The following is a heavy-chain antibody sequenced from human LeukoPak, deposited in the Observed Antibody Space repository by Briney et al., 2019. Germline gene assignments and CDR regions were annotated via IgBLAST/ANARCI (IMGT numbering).Heavy chain of an antibody. CDR3: ARNWDF. CDR1: GGSFSGYY. V-gene: IGHV4-34*01. J-gene: IGHJ3*01. D-gene: IGHD1-26*01. Sequence: SETLSLTCAVYGGSFSGYYWSWIRQPPGKGLEWIGEIYHSGSTNYNPSLKSRLTISVDKSKNQFSLKLSSVTAADTAVYYCARNWDFWGQGTMVTVSS. CDR2: IYHSGST.